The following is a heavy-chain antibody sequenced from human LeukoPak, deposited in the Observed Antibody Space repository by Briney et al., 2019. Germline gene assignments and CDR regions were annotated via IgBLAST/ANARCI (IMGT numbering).Heavy chain of an antibody. D-gene: IGHD6-13*01. V-gene: IGHV1-46*01. J-gene: IGHJ6*03. Sequence: GASVKVSCKTSGYTFTSYYMHWVRQAPGQGLEWMGIINPSGGSTAQRFQGRFAMTGDTSTSTVYMELSSLRSDDTAVYYCARGGAAGTSDYYYYYMDVWGKGTTVTVSS. CDR3: ARGGAAGTSDYYYYYMDV. CDR2: INPSGGST. CDR1: GYTFTSYY.